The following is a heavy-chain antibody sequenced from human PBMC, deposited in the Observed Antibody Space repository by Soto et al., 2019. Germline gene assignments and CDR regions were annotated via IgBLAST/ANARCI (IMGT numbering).Heavy chain of an antibody. J-gene: IGHJ5*02. Sequence: SETLSLTCTVSGGSISSGDYYWSWIRQPPGKGLEWIGYIYYSGSTYYNPSLKSRVTISVDTSKNQFSLKLSSVTAADTAVYYCARNNIVVVPDAMYNWFDPWGQGTLVTV. V-gene: IGHV4-30-4*01. D-gene: IGHD2-2*01. CDR3: ARNNIVVVPDAMYNWFDP. CDR1: GGSISSGDYY. CDR2: IYYSGST.